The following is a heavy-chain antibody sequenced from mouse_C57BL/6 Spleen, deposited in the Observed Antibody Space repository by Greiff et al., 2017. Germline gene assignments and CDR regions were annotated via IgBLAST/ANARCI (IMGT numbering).Heavy chain of an antibody. CDR3: ARDDCSPYYFGC. D-gene: IGHD1-1*01. CDR1: GFNIQNTY. J-gene: IGHJ2*01. CDR2: IDPANDNT. Sequence: EVQLQQSVAALVRPGASVKLSCTASGFNIQNTYLHWVKQRPEQGLEWIERIDPANDNTKSAPKFQGKATIAADTSSNTAYLQLSNLTSDDTAVYCCARDDCSPYYFGCWGQDTTVAFST. V-gene: IGHV14-3*01.